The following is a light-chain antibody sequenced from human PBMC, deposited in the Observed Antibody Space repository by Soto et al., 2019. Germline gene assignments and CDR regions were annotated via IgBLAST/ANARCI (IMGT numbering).Light chain of an antibody. V-gene: IGKV1-5*03. J-gene: IGKJ1*01. Sequence: DIQMTQSPSTLSASVGDRVTITCRASQSISSWLAWYQQKPGKAPKLLIYKASSLESGVPSRFSCSGSGTEFTLTISSLQPDDFGTYYCQQYNSYSWTFGQGTKVEIK. CDR2: KAS. CDR1: QSISSW. CDR3: QQYNSYSWT.